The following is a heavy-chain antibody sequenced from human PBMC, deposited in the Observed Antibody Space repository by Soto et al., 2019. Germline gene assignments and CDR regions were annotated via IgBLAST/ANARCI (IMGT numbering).Heavy chain of an antibody. Sequence: QVQLVESGGGVVQPGRSLRLSCVASGFTFSSYAMHWVRQAPGKGLEWVAVISYDGNNKYYADSAKGRFTISRDNSKNTLYLQMNSLRLEDTAVYYCARAGCDGGSCYTLVGLRYGMDVWGQGTTVTVSS. J-gene: IGHJ6*02. D-gene: IGHD2-15*01. V-gene: IGHV3-30-3*01. CDR3: ARAGCDGGSCYTLVGLRYGMDV. CDR2: ISYDGNNK. CDR1: GFTFSSYA.